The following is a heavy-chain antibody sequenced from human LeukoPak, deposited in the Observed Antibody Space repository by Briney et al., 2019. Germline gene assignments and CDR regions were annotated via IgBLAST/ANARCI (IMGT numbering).Heavy chain of an antibody. D-gene: IGHD6-19*01. J-gene: IGHJ4*02. CDR3: AKDLVSGDWYWRGFDS. Sequence: PGGSLRLSCAASGFTFNSYVMSWVRQAPGKGPEWVSAIGGSSGRTYYADSVRGRFTISRDNSKNTVYLQLNSLRGEDTAVYYCAKDLVSGDWYWRGFDSWGQGTLVTVSS. CDR2: IGGSSGRT. CDR1: GFTFNSYV. V-gene: IGHV3-23*01.